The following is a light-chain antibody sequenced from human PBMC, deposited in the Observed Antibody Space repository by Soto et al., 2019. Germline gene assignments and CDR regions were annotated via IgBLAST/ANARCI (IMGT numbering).Light chain of an antibody. J-gene: IGLJ2*01. CDR1: SSDVGAYIY. Sequence: QSALTQPRSVSGSPGQSVTISCTGTSSDVGAYIYVSWYQQDPCKAPKLMIYDVSKRPSGVPDRFSGSKSGNTASLTISGLQAEDEADYYCCSYAGSSLIFGGGTKLTVL. CDR3: CSYAGSSLI. CDR2: DVS. V-gene: IGLV2-11*01.